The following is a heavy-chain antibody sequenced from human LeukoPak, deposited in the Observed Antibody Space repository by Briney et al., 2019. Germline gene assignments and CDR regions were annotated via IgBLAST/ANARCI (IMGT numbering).Heavy chain of an antibody. Sequence: SQTLSLTCAISGDSVSSNSDAWNWIRQSPSRGLEWLGRTYYRSKWYNDYAVSVESRITINPDTSKNQFSLQLNSVTPEDTAVYYCARGSGEEYGSDYWGQGTLVTVSS. CDR1: GDSVSSNSDA. CDR3: ARGSGEEYGSDY. D-gene: IGHD1-26*01. J-gene: IGHJ4*02. CDR2: TYYRSKWYN. V-gene: IGHV6-1*01.